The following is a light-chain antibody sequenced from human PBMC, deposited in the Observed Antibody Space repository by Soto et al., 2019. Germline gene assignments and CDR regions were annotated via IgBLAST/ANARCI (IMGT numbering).Light chain of an antibody. CDR3: QQYNNWPAIT. Sequence: EIVLTQSPGTLSLSPGERATLSCRASQSVRSDYLAWYQQKPGQAPRLHIYGASTRATGIPDRFSGSGSGTEFTLTISSLQSEDFAVYYCQQYNNWPAITFGQGTRLEIK. CDR1: QSVRSD. CDR2: GAS. J-gene: IGKJ5*01. V-gene: IGKV3D-15*01.